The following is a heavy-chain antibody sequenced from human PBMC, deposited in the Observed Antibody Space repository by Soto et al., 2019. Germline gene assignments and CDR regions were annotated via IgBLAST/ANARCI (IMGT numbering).Heavy chain of an antibody. V-gene: IGHV6-1*01. CDR3: ARIVGGAPDH. J-gene: IGHJ5*02. CDR1: GDSVASNSAA. D-gene: IGHD3-16*01. CDR2: TYYRSKWHN. Sequence: QTLSLTCAISGDSVASNSAAWNWIRQSPSRGLEWLGRTYYRSKWHNDYALSVKSRININPDTSKNQFSLHLKSATPEDTAIYYCARIVGGAPDHWGLGTLVTVSS.